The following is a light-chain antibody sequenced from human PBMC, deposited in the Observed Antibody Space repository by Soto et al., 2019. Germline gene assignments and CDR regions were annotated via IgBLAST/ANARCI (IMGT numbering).Light chain of an antibody. J-gene: IGKJ1*01. CDR3: PPYNTWLWT. CDR1: QNVNAN. V-gene: IGKV3-15*01. Sequence: EVVMTQSPATLSVSPGERATLSCRASQNVNANLAWYQQKPGQAPRLLIHGASTRATGIPARFSGSGFGTALRLPIRRLQSEDRAVAYCPPYNTWLWTFGQGNKVEGK. CDR2: GAS.